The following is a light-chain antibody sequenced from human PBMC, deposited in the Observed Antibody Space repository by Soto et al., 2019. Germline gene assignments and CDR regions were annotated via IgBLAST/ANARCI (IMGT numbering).Light chain of an antibody. CDR2: EVT. J-gene: IGLJ7*01. Sequence: QSVLTQPASVSGSPGQSITISCTGTSGDVGSYNLVSWYQHHPGKAPKLMIYEVTKRPSGVSNRFSGSKSDNTASLTISGLQAEDEADYYCCSYIGSHAVFGGGTQLTVL. CDR1: SGDVGSYNL. V-gene: IGLV2-23*02. CDR3: CSYIGSHAV.